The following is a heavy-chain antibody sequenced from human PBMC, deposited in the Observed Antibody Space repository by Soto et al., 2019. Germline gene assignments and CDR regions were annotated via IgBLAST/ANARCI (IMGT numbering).Heavy chain of an antibody. CDR3: ARDRIPTGLVV. Sequence: PGGSLRLSCAASGFTFSTYSMNWVRQAPGKGLEWVSYISSSSSTIFYTDSVKGRFTVSRDNAKNSLYLQMNSLRAEDTAVYFFARDRIPTGLVVRGPGTTV. CDR1: GFTFSTYS. V-gene: IGHV3-48*01. J-gene: IGHJ6*02. CDR2: ISSSSSTI.